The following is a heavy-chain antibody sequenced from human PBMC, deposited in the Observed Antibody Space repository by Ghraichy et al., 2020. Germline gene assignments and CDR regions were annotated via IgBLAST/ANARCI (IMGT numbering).Heavy chain of an antibody. V-gene: IGHV4-34*01. CDR1: GGSFSGYY. CDR2: INHSGST. J-gene: IGHJ6*02. CDR3: ARVPLNHAHYYYGMDV. Sequence: LETLSLTCAVYGGSFSGYYWSWIRQPPGKGLEWIGEINHSGSTNYNPSLKSRVTISVDTSKNQFSLKLSSVTAADTAVYYCARVPLNHAHYYYGMDVWGQGTTVTVSS.